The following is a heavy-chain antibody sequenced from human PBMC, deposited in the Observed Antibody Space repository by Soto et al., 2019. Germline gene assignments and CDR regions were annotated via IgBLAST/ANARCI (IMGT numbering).Heavy chain of an antibody. J-gene: IGHJ4*02. CDR2: LSGTGRST. D-gene: IGHD6-19*01. Sequence: GGSLRLSCEASGFTFSDCAMSWFRQAPGKGVEWVSGLSGTGRSTFYADSVKDRFTISRDNSKNTVYLQMTSLRDEDTAVYYCAKANTSGWYFLDYWGRGTPVTGS. V-gene: IGHV3-23*01. CDR1: GFTFSDCA. CDR3: AKANTSGWYFLDY.